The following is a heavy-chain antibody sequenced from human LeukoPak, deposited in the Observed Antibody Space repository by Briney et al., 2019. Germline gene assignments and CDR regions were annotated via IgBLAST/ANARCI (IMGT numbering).Heavy chain of an antibody. Sequence: GGSLRLSCAASGFAFRGTWMNWVRQAPGKGLEWVSYISSSASTIYYADSVKGRFTISRDNAKNSLYLQMNSLRDEDTAVYYCARDPVATSRFDYWGQGTLVTVSS. V-gene: IGHV3-48*02. CDR3: ARDPVATSRFDY. CDR1: GFAFRGTW. CDR2: ISSSASTI. D-gene: IGHD5-12*01. J-gene: IGHJ4*02.